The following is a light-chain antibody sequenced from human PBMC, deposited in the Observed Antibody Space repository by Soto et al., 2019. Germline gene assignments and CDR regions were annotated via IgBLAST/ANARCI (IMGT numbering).Light chain of an antibody. CDR1: QSVSSN. Sequence: IEMTPSPATLSVSPGARATLSCRASQSVSSNLAWYQQKPGQAPRLLIYHASDRATGVPARISGSGSGTEFTLTISSLQSEDFAVYYCQQYSHWPRTFGQGTKVDIK. CDR3: QQYSHWPRT. J-gene: IGKJ1*01. V-gene: IGKV3-15*01. CDR2: HAS.